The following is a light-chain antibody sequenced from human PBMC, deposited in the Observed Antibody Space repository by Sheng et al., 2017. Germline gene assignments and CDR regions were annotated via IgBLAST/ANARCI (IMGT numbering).Light chain of an antibody. Sequence: QSALTQPASVSGSPGQSITISCTGTSSDVGSYNLVSWYQQHPGKAPKLMIYEGSKRPSGVSNRFSGSKSGNTASLTISGLQAEDEADYYCCSYAGSSTLNVVFGRRDQADR. CDR1: SSDVGSYNL. CDR3: CSYAGSSTLNVV. CDR2: EGS. J-gene: IGLJ2*01. V-gene: IGLV2-23*01.